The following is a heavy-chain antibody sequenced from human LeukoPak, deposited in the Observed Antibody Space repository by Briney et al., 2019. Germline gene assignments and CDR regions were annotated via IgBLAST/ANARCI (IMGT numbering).Heavy chain of an antibody. D-gene: IGHD3-3*01. CDR3: VTGYYEPFDN. V-gene: IGHV4-59*11. Sequence: PSETLSLTCSVSGASLSSHYWGWIRQSPGKGLEWLGYISDTGKTDYNPSLKSRGTLSLDTSKNQFSLRLTSVTAADTAVYYCVTGYYEPFDNWGQGTLVTVSS. J-gene: IGHJ4*02. CDR2: ISDTGKT. CDR1: GASLSSHY.